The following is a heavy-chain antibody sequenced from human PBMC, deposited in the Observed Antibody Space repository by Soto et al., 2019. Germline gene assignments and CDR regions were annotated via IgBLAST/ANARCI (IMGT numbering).Heavy chain of an antibody. J-gene: IGHJ4*02. CDR2: ISSSSSYI. D-gene: IGHD5-12*01. V-gene: IGHV3-21*01. CDR1: GFTFSSYS. CDR3: ARELNIVATSPFDY. Sequence: PGGSLRLXCAASGFTFSSYSMNWVRQAPGKGLEWVSSISSSSSYIYYADSVKGRFTISRDNAKNSLYLQMNSLRAEDTAVYYCARELNIVATSPFDYWGQGTLVTVSS.